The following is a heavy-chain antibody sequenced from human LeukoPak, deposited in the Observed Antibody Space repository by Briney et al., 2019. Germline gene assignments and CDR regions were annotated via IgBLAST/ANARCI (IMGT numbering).Heavy chain of an antibody. CDR1: GGTFSSYA. CDR3: AGVYYYDSSGYFRLQH. CDR2: IIPIFGTA. D-gene: IGHD3-22*01. Sequence: SVKVSCKASGGTFSSYAMSWARQAPGQGLEWMGRIIPIFGTANYAQKFQGRVTITTDESTSTAYMELSSLRSEDTAVYYCAGVYYYDSSGYFRLQHWGQGTLVTVSS. V-gene: IGHV1-69*05. J-gene: IGHJ1*01.